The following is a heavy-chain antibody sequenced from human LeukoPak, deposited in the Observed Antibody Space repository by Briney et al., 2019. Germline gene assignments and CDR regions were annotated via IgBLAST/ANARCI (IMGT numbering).Heavy chain of an antibody. CDR3: SRSQFDY. V-gene: IGHV3-74*01. CDR2: INGDGTMT. J-gene: IGHJ4*02. CDR1: GFAFSSYW. Sequence: GGSLRLSCAPSGFAFSSYWMLWVRQVPGKGLVWVSRINGDGTMTNYADFAKGRFTISRDNTKNILYLQMNDLIVDDSAIYYCSRSQFDYWGQGVLVTVSS.